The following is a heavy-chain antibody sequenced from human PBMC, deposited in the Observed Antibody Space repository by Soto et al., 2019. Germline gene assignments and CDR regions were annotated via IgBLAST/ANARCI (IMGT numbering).Heavy chain of an antibody. CDR3: ARGYYDFWSGDYYYYGMDV. D-gene: IGHD3-3*01. Sequence: SGSLSLNCAVYGGSFSGYYLRWIRPAPGKGLEWIGEINHSGSTNYNPSLKSRVTISVDTSKNQFSLKLSSVTAADTAVYYCARGYYDFWSGDYYYYGMDVWGQGTTVT. J-gene: IGHJ6*02. CDR2: INHSGST. CDR1: GGSFSGYY. V-gene: IGHV4-34*01.